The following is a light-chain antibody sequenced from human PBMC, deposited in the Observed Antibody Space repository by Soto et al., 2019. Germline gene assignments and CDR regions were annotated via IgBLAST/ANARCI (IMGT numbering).Light chain of an antibody. CDR3: QHCNTRSIA. Sequence: DIQMIQSPATLSASVGDRITITCRASENIFKYVAWYQQTSGSAPNLLIYAASDLESGVPSSFSGSGSGTEFSLTIDNLQPNYSATYYRQHCNTRSIAFGGGTKVDVK. CDR2: AAS. V-gene: IGKV1-5*01. CDR1: ENIFKY. J-gene: IGKJ4*01.